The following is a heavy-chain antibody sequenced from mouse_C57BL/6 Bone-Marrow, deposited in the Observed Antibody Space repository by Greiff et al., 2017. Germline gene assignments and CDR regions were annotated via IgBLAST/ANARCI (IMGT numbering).Heavy chain of an antibody. V-gene: IGHV7-1*01. Sequence: EVMLVESGGGLVQSGRSLRLSCATSGFTFSDFYMEWVRQAPGKGLEWIAASRNKANDYTTEYSASVKGRFIVSRDTSQSILYLQMNALRAEDTAIYYCARDAKGYADWYFDVWGTGTTVTVSS. CDR2: SRNKANDYTT. CDR1: GFTFSDFY. D-gene: IGHD2-2*01. J-gene: IGHJ1*03. CDR3: ARDAKGYADWYFDV.